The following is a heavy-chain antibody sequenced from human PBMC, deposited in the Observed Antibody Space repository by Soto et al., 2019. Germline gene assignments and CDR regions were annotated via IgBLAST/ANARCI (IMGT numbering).Heavy chain of an antibody. V-gene: IGHV1-69*02. D-gene: IGHD2-15*01. Sequence: GTSVKVSCKASGGTFSSYTISWVRQAHGQGLEWMGRIIPILGIANYAQKFQGRVTITADKSTSTAYMELSSLRSEDTAVYYCARAVAATYFYYYGMDVWGHGTTVTVS. CDR3: ARAVAATYFYYYGMDV. CDR1: GGTFSSYT. CDR2: IIPILGIA. J-gene: IGHJ6*02.